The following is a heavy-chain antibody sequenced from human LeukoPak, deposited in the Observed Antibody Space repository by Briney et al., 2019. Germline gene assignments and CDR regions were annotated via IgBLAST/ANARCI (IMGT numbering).Heavy chain of an antibody. CDR3: ASVSSDGYKRLGDY. V-gene: IGHV4-59*01. CDR2: IYYSEST. CDR1: GGSISTYY. Sequence: KPSETLSLTCTVSGGSISTYYWSWIRQPPGKGLEWIGYIYYSESTNYNPSLKSRVTISVDTSKNQFSLKLSSVPAADTAVYYCASVSSDGYKRLGDYWGQGILVTVSS. J-gene: IGHJ4*02. D-gene: IGHD5-24*01.